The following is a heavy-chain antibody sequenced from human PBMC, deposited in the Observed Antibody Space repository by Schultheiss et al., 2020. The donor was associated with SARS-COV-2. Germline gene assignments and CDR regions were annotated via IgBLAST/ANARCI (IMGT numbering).Heavy chain of an antibody. CDR3: ARDLYSSGGSCYAY. CDR2: ISYDGSNK. D-gene: IGHD2-15*01. V-gene: IGHV3-30*03. CDR1: GFTFSDYY. Sequence: GGSLRLSCAASGFTFSDYYMNWVRQAPGKGLEWVAAISYDGSNKHYADSVKGRFSISRDNSKNTLYLQMNSLRAEDTAVYYCARDLYSSGGSCYAYWGQGTLVTVSS. J-gene: IGHJ4*02.